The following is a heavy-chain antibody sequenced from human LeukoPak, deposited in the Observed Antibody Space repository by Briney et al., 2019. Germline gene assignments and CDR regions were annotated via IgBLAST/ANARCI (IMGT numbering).Heavy chain of an antibody. CDR1: RFTFNNYA. Sequence: PGGSLRLPCAASRFTFNNYAMSWVRQAPGKGLEWVAVISYDGSNKYYADSVKGRFTISRDNSKNTLYLQMNSLRAEDTAVYYCAKDQLGLTGYSPLDYWGQGTLVTVSS. CDR3: AKDQLGLTGYSPLDY. V-gene: IGHV3-30*18. D-gene: IGHD3-9*01. J-gene: IGHJ4*02. CDR2: ISYDGSNK.